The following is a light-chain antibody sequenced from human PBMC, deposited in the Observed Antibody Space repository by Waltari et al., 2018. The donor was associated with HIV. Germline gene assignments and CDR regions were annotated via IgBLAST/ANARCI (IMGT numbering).Light chain of an antibody. CDR2: SAS. V-gene: IGKV3-15*01. CDR3: QQYNDWPPGYS. J-gene: IGKJ2*03. CDR1: QSISRN. Sequence: EIVMTQSPATLSVSPGDRATLSCRASQSISRNLAWYQQKPGQAPRLLIYSASTRATDIPTRFSGGGSGTEFTLTISSLQSEDFGIYYCQQYNDWPPGYSFGQGTKVEIK.